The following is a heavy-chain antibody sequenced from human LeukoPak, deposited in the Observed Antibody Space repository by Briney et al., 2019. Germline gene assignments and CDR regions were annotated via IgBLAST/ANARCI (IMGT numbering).Heavy chain of an antibody. V-gene: IGHV3-23*01. CDR3: ANPIAAAAVDAFDI. D-gene: IGHD6-13*01. J-gene: IGHJ3*02. Sequence: GGSLRLSCAASGFTFSSYAMSWGPQGPGKGLERVSAISGSGGSTYYADSVKGRFTISRDNFKNTLYLQMNSLRAEDTAVYYYANPIAAAAVDAFDIWGQGTMVTVSS. CDR1: GFTFSSYA. CDR2: ISGSGGST.